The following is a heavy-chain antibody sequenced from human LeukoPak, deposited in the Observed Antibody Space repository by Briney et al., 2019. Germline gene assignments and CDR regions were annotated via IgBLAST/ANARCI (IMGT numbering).Heavy chain of an antibody. V-gene: IGHV3-20*04. J-gene: IGHJ4*02. Sequence: PGGSLRLSCAASGFTFDDHGMNWVRQAPGKGLEWVSGINWSGGSTGYAESVKGRFTTSRDNARNSLYLQMDGLRAEDTALYYCAREGSGFYYFDYWGQGILVTVSS. CDR1: GFTFDDHG. D-gene: IGHD6-19*01. CDR3: AREGSGFYYFDY. CDR2: INWSGGST.